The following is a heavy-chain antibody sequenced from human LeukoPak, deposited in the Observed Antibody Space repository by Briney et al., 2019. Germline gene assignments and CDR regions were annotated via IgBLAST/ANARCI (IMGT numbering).Heavy chain of an antibody. CDR2: IYSGGST. D-gene: IGHD1/OR15-1a*01. CDR3: ARDRRDQQVYGMDV. J-gene: IGHJ6*02. Sequence: SGGSLRLSCAASGFTFSSYSMNWVRQAPGKGLEWVSLIYSGGSTYYADSVKDRFTISRDNSKNTLYLQMNSLRAEDTAVYYCARDRRDQQVYGMDVWGQGTTVTVSS. V-gene: IGHV3-66*01. CDR1: GFTFSSYS.